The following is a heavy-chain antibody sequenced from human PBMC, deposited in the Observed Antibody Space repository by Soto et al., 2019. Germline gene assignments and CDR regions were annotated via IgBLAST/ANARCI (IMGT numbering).Heavy chain of an antibody. CDR2: VYHTWIT. CDR3: ARDFAYFDS. J-gene: IGHJ4*02. V-gene: IGHV4-61*01. D-gene: IGHD3-3*01. Sequence: ETLSLTCTVSGGSFKSGSYCWSWIRQPPGKGLEWIGYVYHTWITSYNPSLKSRVSISMDTSKNQFSLNLDSVTAADTAVYFCARDFAYFDSWGQGTLVTVSS. CDR1: GGSFKSGSYC.